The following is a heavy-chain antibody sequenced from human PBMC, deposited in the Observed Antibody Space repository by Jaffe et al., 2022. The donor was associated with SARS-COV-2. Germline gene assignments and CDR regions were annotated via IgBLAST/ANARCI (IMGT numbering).Heavy chain of an antibody. Sequence: EVQLVESGGGLVQPGGSLRLSCAASGFTFSSYWMSWVRQAPGKGLEWVANIKQDGSEKYYVDSVKGRFTISRDNAKNSLYLQMNSLRAEDTAVYYCARDVWVYYYDSRGTFDYWGQGTLVTVSS. V-gene: IGHV3-7*01. CDR3: ARDVWVYYYDSRGTFDY. J-gene: IGHJ4*02. CDR2: IKQDGSEK. D-gene: IGHD3-22*01. CDR1: GFTFSSYW.